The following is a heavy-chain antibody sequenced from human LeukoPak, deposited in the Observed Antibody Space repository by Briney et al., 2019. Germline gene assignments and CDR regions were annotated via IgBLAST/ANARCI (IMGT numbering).Heavy chain of an antibody. V-gene: IGHV4-59*01. CDR3: ANSGYYCPFDY. D-gene: IGHD3-22*01. J-gene: IGHJ4*02. CDR2: IYYSGST. CDR1: GGSISSYY. Sequence: SETLSLTCTVSGGSISSYYWSWIRQPPGKGLEWIGYIYYSGSTNYNPSLKSRVTISVDTSKNQFSLKLSSVTAADTAVYYCANSGYYCPFDYWGQGTLVTVSS.